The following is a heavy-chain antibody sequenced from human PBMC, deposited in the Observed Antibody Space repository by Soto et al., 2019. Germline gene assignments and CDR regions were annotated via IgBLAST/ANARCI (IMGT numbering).Heavy chain of an antibody. CDR3: ARGDVMITFGGVIVIPYYFDY. V-gene: IGHV4-61*01. J-gene: IGHJ4*02. CDR2: IYYSGST. CDR1: GGSVSSGSYY. Sequence: PSETLSLTCTVSGGSVSSGSYYWSWIRQPPGKGLEWIGYIYYSGSTNYNPSLKSRVTISVDTSKNQFSLKLSSVTAADTAVYYCARGDVMITFGGVIVIPYYFDYWGQGTLVTVSS. D-gene: IGHD3-16*02.